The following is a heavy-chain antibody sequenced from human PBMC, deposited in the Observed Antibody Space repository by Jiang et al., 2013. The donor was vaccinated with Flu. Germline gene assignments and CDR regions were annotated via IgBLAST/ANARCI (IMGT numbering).Heavy chain of an antibody. CDR2: TYYRSKWYI. Sequence: QTLSLTCAISGDSVSTNSAAWNWVRQSPSRGLEWLGRTYYRSKWYIDYAESVKSRITINPDTSKNQFSLQLDSVTPEDTAVYYCARYYDATGGYLDYWGQGTLVTVSS. V-gene: IGHV6-1*01. CDR1: GDSVSTNSAA. D-gene: IGHD4/OR15-4a*01. J-gene: IGHJ4*02. CDR3: ARYYDATGGYLDY.